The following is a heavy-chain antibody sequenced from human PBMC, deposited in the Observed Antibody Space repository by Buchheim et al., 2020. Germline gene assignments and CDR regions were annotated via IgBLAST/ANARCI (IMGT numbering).Heavy chain of an antibody. V-gene: IGHV1-2*02. D-gene: IGHD3-22*01. J-gene: IGHJ3*02. Sequence: QVHLVQSGAEVKKPGASVKVSCKTSGFTFSGFYMHWVRQAPGQGLEWMGWINPSSGATNCAQKFQDRATMTRDTSINTAYMELTRLRSDDTAVYYCAKRFYDYSGYDLWAFDIWGQGT. CDR3: AKRFYDYSGYDLWAFDI. CDR2: INPSSGAT. CDR1: GFTFSGFY.